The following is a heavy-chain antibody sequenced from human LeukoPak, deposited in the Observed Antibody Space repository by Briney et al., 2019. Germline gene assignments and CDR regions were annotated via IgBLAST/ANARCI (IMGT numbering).Heavy chain of an antibody. D-gene: IGHD5-24*01. CDR2: IPWNNDII. J-gene: IGHJ5*01. Sequence: PGRSLRLSCVASGFPFGNYAMHWVRQTPGKGLEWVAGIPWNNDIITCADSVRGRFTVSRDNAKNSVYLQMDSLKPEDTALYHCVRGDWLDFWGQGTLVTVSS. CDR1: GFPFGNYA. V-gene: IGHV3-9*01. CDR3: VRGDWLDF.